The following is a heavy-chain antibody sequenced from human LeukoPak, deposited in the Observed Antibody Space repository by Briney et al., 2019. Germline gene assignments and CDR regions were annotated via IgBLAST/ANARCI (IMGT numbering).Heavy chain of an antibody. Sequence: SETLSLTCTVSGGSISSYYWSWIRQPAGKGLEWIGHIYTSGNTNYNPSLKSRVTISVDTSKNQFSLKLSSVTAADTAVYYCARAWYYYDSSGYYPFDYWGQGTLVTVSS. CDR2: IYTSGNT. V-gene: IGHV4-4*07. CDR1: GGSISSYY. J-gene: IGHJ4*02. D-gene: IGHD3-22*01. CDR3: ARAWYYYDSSGYYPFDY.